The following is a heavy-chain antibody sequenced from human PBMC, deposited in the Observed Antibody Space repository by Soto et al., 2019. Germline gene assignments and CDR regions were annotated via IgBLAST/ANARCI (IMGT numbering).Heavy chain of an antibody. D-gene: IGHD3-22*01. CDR1: GYTFTGYY. J-gene: IGHJ4*02. V-gene: IGHV1-2*02. CDR2: INPNSGET. Sequence: GASVKVSCKASGYTFTGYYMHWVRQAPGQGLEWMGWINPNSGETIYAQKFQGRVTMTEDTSTDTAYMELSSLRSEDTAVYYCAIFTGGGYYLDYWGQGTLVTVSS. CDR3: AIFTGGGYYLDY.